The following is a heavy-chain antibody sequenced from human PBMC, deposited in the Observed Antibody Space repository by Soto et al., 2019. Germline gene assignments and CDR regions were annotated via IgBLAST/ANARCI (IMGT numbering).Heavy chain of an antibody. V-gene: IGHV3-74*01. J-gene: IGHJ6*02. CDR2: INSDGSST. CDR1: GFTFSSYW. D-gene: IGHD2-2*01. Sequence: PGGSLRLSCAASGFTFSSYWMHWVRQAPGKGLVWVSRINSDGSSTSYADSVKGRFTISRDNAKNTLYLQMNSLRAEDTAVYYCARDRAGDIVVVPAAKPYYYGMDVWGQGTTVTVSS. CDR3: ARDRAGDIVVVPAAKPYYYGMDV.